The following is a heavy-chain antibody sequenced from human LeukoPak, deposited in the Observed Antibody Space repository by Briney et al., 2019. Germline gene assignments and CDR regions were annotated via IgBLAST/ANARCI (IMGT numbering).Heavy chain of an antibody. D-gene: IGHD3-22*01. Sequence: PGRSLRLSCAASGFTFDDYAMHWVRQAPGKGLEWVSGISWNSGSIGYADSVKGRFTISRDNAKNSLYLQMNSLRAEDTAVYYCANEGNYYDSSGYYHTHFQHWGQGTLVTVSS. J-gene: IGHJ1*01. CDR1: GFTFDDYA. CDR3: ANEGNYYDSSGYYHTHFQH. CDR2: ISWNSGSI. V-gene: IGHV3-9*01.